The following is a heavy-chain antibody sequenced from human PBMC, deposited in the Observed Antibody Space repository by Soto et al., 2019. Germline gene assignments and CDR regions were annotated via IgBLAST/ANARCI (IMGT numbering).Heavy chain of an antibody. CDR1: GFTFSSYS. D-gene: IGHD1-1*01. CDR2: ISSSSSYI. CDR3: ARGTGTTTYYYYGMDV. Sequence: GSLRLSCAASGFTFSSYSMNWVRQAPGKGLEWVSSISSSSSYIYYADSVKGRFTISRDNAKNSLYLQMNSLRAEDTAVYYCARGTGTTTYYYYGMDVWGQGTTVTVSS. J-gene: IGHJ6*02. V-gene: IGHV3-21*01.